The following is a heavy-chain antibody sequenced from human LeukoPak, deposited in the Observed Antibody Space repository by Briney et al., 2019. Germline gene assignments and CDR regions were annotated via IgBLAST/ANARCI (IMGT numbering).Heavy chain of an antibody. D-gene: IGHD5-12*01. CDR3: ARAGGYDYGYDAFDI. V-gene: IGHV4-59*12. CDR1: GGSISSYY. J-gene: IGHJ3*02. Sequence: SETLSLTCTVSGGSISSYYWSWIRQPPGKGLEWIGYIYYSGSTNYNPSLKSRVTISVDTSKNQFSLKLSSVTAADTAVYYCARAGGYDYGYDAFDIWGQGTMVTVSS. CDR2: IYYSGST.